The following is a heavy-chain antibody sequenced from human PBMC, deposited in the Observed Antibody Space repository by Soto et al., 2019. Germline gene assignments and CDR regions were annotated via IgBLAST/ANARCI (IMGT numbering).Heavy chain of an antibody. J-gene: IGHJ4*02. D-gene: IGHD3-16*01. V-gene: IGHV4-4*02. CDR3: ARLSRRDGLQGDYFDY. CDR2: IYHSGST. Sequence: SETLSLTCAVSGGSISSSNWWSWVRQPPGKGLEWIGEIYHSGSTNYNPSLKSRVTISVDKSKNQFSLKLSSVTAADTAVYYCARLSRRDGLQGDYFDYWGQGTLVTVSS. CDR1: GGSISSSNW.